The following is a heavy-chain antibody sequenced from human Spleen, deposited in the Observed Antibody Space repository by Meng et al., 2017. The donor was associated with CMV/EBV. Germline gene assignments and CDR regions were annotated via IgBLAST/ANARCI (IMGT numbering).Heavy chain of an antibody. CDR3: ARAGRGFGEFLYNN. CDR1: GFTFSSYA. D-gene: IGHD3-10*01. CDR2: ISGSSSYI. Sequence: GGSLRLSCAASGFTFSSYAMSWVRQAPGKGLEWVSSISGSSSYIYYADSVKGRFTISRDNAKNSLYLQMDSLRAEDTAVYYCARAGRGFGEFLYNNWGQGTLVTVSS. V-gene: IGHV3-21*01. J-gene: IGHJ4*02.